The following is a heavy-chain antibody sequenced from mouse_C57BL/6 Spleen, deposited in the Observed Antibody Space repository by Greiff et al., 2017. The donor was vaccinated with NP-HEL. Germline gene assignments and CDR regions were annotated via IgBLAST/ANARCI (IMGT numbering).Heavy chain of an antibody. V-gene: IGHV1-82*01. Sequence: QVHVKQSGPELVKPGASVKISCKASGYAFSSSWMNWVKQRPGKGLEWIGRIYPGDGDTNYNGKFKGKATLTADKSSSTAYMQLSSLTSEDSAVYFCARGTPWYFDVWGTGTTVTVSS. CDR2: IYPGDGDT. CDR1: GYAFSSSW. J-gene: IGHJ1*03. CDR3: ARGTPWYFDV. D-gene: IGHD2-14*01.